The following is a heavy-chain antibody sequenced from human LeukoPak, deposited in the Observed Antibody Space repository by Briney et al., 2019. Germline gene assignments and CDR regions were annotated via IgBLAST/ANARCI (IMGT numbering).Heavy chain of an antibody. CDR3: ARRRAVAGRYWYFDL. J-gene: IGHJ2*01. V-gene: IGHV4-59*01. CDR1: GGSISSYY. Sequence: PSETLSLTCTVSGGSISSYYWSWIRQPPGKGLEWIGYIYYSVSTNYNPSLKSRVTISVDTSKNQFSLKLSSVTAADTAVYYCARRRAVAGRYWYFDLWGRGSLVTVSS. CDR2: IYYSVST. D-gene: IGHD6-19*01.